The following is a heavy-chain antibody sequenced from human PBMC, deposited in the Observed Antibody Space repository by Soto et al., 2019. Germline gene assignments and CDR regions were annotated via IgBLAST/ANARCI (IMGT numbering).Heavy chain of an antibody. CDR1: GYTFTGYA. J-gene: IGHJ4*02. V-gene: IGHV1-3*01. CDR2: INAGNGNT. Sequence: ASVKVSCKASGYTFTGYAMHWVRQAPGQRLEWMGWINAGNGNTKYSQKFQGRVTITRDTSASTAYMELSSLRSEDTAVYYCARAVAVAADFDYWGQGTLVTVST. D-gene: IGHD6-19*01. CDR3: ARAVAVAADFDY.